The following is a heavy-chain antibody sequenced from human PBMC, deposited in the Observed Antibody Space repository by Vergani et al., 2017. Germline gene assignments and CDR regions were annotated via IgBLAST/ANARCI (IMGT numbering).Heavy chain of an antibody. V-gene: IGHV3-21*01. CDR3: GSEPYGSGSYVDY. CDR1: GFTFSSYS. J-gene: IGHJ4*02. D-gene: IGHD3-10*01. Sequence: EVQLVESGGGLVKPGGSLRLSCAASGFTFSSYSMNWVRQAPGKGLEWVSSISSSSSYIYYADSVKGRFTISRDNAKNSLYLQINRLRAEDTAVYYCGSEPYGSGSYVDYWGQGTLVTVSS. CDR2: ISSSSSYI.